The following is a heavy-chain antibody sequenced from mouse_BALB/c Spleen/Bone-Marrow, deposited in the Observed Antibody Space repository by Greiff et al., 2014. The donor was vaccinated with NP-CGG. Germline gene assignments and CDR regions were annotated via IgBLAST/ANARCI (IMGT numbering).Heavy chain of an antibody. CDR2: INPYNDGT. CDR1: GYTFTSYV. CDR3: VRPRQLALPYYFDY. J-gene: IGHJ2*01. D-gene: IGHD3-2*01. V-gene: IGHV1-14*01. Sequence: EVQLQQSGPELVKPGASVKMSCKASGYTFTSYVMHWVKQKPGQGLEWIGYINPYNDGTKYNEKFKGKATPTSDKSSSTAYVELSSLTSEDSAVYYCVRPRQLALPYYFDYWGQGTTLTVSS.